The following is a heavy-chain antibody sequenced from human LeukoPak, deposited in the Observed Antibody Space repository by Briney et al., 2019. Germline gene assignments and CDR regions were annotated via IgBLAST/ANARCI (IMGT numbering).Heavy chain of an antibody. CDR3: AREGSVTNDY. Sequence: PGRSLRLSCAASGFTFSDYYMSWIRQAPGKGLDWISYISSSGSTIYYADSVKGRFTISRDNANNTLYLQMNSLTAEDTAVYYCAREGSVTNDYWGQGSLVTVSS. D-gene: IGHD4-17*01. CDR1: GFTFSDYY. V-gene: IGHV3-11*04. CDR2: ISSSGSTI. J-gene: IGHJ4*02.